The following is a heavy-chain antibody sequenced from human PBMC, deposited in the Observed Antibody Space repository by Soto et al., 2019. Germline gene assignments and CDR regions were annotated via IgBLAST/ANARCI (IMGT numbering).Heavy chain of an antibody. CDR1: GFTFSDYG. Sequence: GGSLRLSCAASGFTFSDYGMHWVRQAPGKGLEWVSSISSSSSYIYYADSVKGRFTISRDNAKNSLYLQMNSLRAEDTAVYYCARDLTYCSGGSCRHWGQGTLVTVSS. CDR3: ARDLTYCSGGSCRH. D-gene: IGHD2-15*01. J-gene: IGHJ4*02. V-gene: IGHV3-21*01. CDR2: ISSSSSYI.